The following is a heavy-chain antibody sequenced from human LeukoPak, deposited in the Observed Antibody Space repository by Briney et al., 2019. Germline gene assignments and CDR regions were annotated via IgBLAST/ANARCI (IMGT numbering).Heavy chain of an antibody. CDR3: ARDSGYDFDY. V-gene: IGHV3-23*01. D-gene: IGHD5-12*01. Sequence: GGSLRLSCAASGFNLRNYAMSWVRQAPGKGLEWVSAVSSGGGSTYYADSVKGRFTISRDNSKNTLYLQMNSLRAEDTAVYYCARDSGYDFDYWGQGTLVTVSS. CDR1: GFNLRNYA. CDR2: VSSGGGST. J-gene: IGHJ4*02.